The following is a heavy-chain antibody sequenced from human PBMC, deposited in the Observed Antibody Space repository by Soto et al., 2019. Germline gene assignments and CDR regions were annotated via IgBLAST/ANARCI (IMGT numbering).Heavy chain of an antibody. J-gene: IGHJ4*02. CDR2: IYSGGST. V-gene: IGHV3-53*01. Sequence: PGGSLRLSCAASGFTVSSNYMSWVRQAPGKGLEWVSVIYSGGSTYYADSVKGRFTISRDNSKNTLYLQMNSLRAEDTAVYYCARLSRETHYFDYWGQGTLVTVSS. D-gene: IGHD3-16*02. CDR1: GFTVSSNY. CDR3: ARLSRETHYFDY.